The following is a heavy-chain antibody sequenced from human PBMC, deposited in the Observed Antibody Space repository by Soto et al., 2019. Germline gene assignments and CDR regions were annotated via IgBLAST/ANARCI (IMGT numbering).Heavy chain of an antibody. CDR1: GGSFSGYY. D-gene: IGHD6-6*01. V-gene: IGHV4-34*01. CDR3: AREAYSSSRDGEFDY. J-gene: IGHJ4*02. CDR2: INHSGST. Sequence: SETLRLTCAVDGGSFSGYYWSWIRQPPGKGLEWIGEINHSGSTNYNPSLKSRVTISVDTSKNQFSLKLSSVTAADTAVYYCAREAYSSSRDGEFDYWGQGTLVTVSS.